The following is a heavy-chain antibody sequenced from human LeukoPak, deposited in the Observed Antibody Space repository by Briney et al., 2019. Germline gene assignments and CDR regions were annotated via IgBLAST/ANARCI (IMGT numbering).Heavy chain of an antibody. CDR3: ARGPETAMVPRY. V-gene: IGHV3-30*14. J-gene: IGHJ4*02. CDR2: ISYDGSNK. Sequence: GGSLRLSCAASGVTFSSYAKHWVRQAPGKGLEWVAVISYDGSNKYYADSVKGRFTISRDNSKNTLYLQMSSLRVEDTAVYYCARGPETAMVPRYWGQGTLVTVSS. D-gene: IGHD5-18*01. CDR1: GVTFSSYA.